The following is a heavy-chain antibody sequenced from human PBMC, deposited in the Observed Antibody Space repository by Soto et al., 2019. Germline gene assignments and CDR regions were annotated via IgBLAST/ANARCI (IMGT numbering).Heavy chain of an antibody. Sequence: EVQLLESGGGLVQPGGSLRLSCAASGFIFTTYAMSWVRQAPGKGLEWVSAISSTGGSTYYATSVKGRFTISRDNSKNTLYPQMSSLRAADPAVYYCANSRYSSGWCDPWGQGTLVTVSS. V-gene: IGHV3-23*01. CDR1: GFIFTTYA. CDR3: ANSRYSSGWCDP. CDR2: ISSTGGST. D-gene: IGHD6-25*01. J-gene: IGHJ5*02.